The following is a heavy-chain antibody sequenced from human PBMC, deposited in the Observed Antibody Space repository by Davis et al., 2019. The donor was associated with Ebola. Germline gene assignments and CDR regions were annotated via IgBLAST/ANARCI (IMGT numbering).Heavy chain of an antibody. D-gene: IGHD1-14*01. V-gene: IGHV1-8*01. CDR3: ARDSGGAYYYGMDV. Sequence: VYAQRFQGRVTMTRNTSISTAYMELSSLTSEDTAVYYCARDSGGAYYYGMDVWGRGTTVSVSS. J-gene: IGHJ6*02.